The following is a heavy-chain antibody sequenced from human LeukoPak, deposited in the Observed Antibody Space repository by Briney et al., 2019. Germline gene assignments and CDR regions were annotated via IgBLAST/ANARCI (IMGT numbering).Heavy chain of an antibody. Sequence: GGSLRLSCAASGFTFSSFWMYWVRQAPGKGLVWVSRISRDGNYTSYADSVKGRFTMSRDNAKNTLYLQMNSLRAEDTAMYYCATGSWGSTGYDPWGQGTLVSVSS. CDR3: ATGSWGSTGYDP. V-gene: IGHV3-74*01. CDR1: GFTFSSFW. J-gene: IGHJ5*02. D-gene: IGHD7-27*01. CDR2: ISRDGNYT.